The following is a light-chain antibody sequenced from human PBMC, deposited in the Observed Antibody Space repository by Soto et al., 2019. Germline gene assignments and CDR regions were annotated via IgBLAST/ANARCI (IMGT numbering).Light chain of an antibody. CDR3: QKYNSAPLS. Sequence: DIQMTQSPSSLSASVGDRVTITCRASQDISNSLAWYQQKPAKVPKVLIYAASILQSGVPARFSGSGSGTDLTPAISGLQPEDVATYYCQKYNSAPLSFGGGIKVEI. V-gene: IGKV1-27*01. CDR1: QDISNS. CDR2: AAS. J-gene: IGKJ4*01.